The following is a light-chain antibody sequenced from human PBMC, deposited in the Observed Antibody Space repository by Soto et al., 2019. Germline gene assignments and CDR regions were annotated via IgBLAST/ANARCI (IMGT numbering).Light chain of an antibody. CDR2: DVS. Sequence: QSVLTQPASVSGSPGQSITISCTGTSSDVGAYNYVSWYQQHPGKAPKLIISDVSYRPSGVSNRFSGSKSGNTASLTISGLQVEDEADYYCSSFTRGTTRDVFGTGTKLTVL. CDR1: SSDVGAYNY. CDR3: SSFTRGTTRDV. J-gene: IGLJ1*01. V-gene: IGLV2-14*03.